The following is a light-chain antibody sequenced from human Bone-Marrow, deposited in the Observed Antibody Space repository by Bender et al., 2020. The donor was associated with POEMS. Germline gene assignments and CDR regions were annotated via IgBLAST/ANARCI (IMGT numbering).Light chain of an antibody. Sequence: QSALTQPASVSGSPGQSIAISCTGTSSDVGNYNFVSWYQHHPGKVPKLLIYENSKRPSGVSDRFSGSKSGTTASLTISGLQPDDEAHYYCCSFGGRSNLFFGGGTKVTV. V-gene: IGLV2-23*01. CDR2: ENS. CDR1: SSDVGNYNF. J-gene: IGLJ2*01. CDR3: CSFGGRSNLF.